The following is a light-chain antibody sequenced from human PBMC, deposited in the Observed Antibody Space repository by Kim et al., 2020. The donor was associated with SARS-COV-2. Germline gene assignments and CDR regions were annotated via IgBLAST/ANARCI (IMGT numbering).Light chain of an antibody. J-gene: IGKJ1*01. Sequence: FLGGRATRSCRASQSVSSSYIAWYKQKPGRAPRLLIYGASSRATGIPDRFSGSGSRTDFTLTISRLETGDFAVYYCQEYNSSGWTFGQGTKVDIK. V-gene: IGKV3-20*01. CDR3: QEYNSSGWT. CDR2: GAS. CDR1: QSVSSSY.